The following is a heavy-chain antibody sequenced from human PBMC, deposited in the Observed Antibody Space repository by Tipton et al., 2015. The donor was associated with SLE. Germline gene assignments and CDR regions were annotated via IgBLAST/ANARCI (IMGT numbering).Heavy chain of an antibody. Sequence: GLVKPSETLFLTCAVSGYSISSGFYWGWIRQPPGKGLEWIGSMYHSGNTYYNPSLNSRVTISVDTSKNQFSLDLTSMTAADTAVYYCARHAFTRTTVYWFFEFWGRGALVTVPS. CDR2: MYHSGNT. J-gene: IGHJ2*01. CDR1: GYSISSGFY. D-gene: IGHD4-17*01. CDR3: ARHAFTRTTVYWFFEF. V-gene: IGHV4-38-2*01.